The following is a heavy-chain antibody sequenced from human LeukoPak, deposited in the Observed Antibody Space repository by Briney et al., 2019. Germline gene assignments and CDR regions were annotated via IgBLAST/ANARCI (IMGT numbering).Heavy chain of an antibody. CDR3: ATVAIRAEFHFDH. D-gene: IGHD3-10*01. V-gene: IGHV4-34*01. CDR1: GGSFSAFY. Sequence: SETLSLTCGVSGGSFSAFYWNWIRQHPGKGLEWIGEINHNGNTNYNPSLKGRVTLSVDKSKNQFSLKLRSVTAADTALYYCATVAIRAEFHFDHWGQGLLVTVSS. CDR2: INHNGNT. J-gene: IGHJ4*02.